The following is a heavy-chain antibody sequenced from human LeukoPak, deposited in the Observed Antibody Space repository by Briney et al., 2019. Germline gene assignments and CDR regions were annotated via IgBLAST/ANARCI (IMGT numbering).Heavy chain of an antibody. CDR1: GFTFPSSV. CDR2: IVVGSGNT. Sequence: AASVKVSCKASGFTFPSSVMQWVRQARGQRLAGIGWIVVGSGNTNYAQKFQERVTMTRDMSTSTAYMELSSLRSEDTAVYYCAAVPDDDFWSGYGDYWGQGTLVTVSS. CDR3: AAVPDDDFWSGYGDY. V-gene: IGHV1-58*02. J-gene: IGHJ4*02. D-gene: IGHD3-3*01.